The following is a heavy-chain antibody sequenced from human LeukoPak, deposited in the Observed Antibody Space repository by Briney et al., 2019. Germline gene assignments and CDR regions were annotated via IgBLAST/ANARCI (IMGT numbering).Heavy chain of an antibody. D-gene: IGHD2-15*01. V-gene: IGHV3-23*01. CDR3: AKHRGDIVVVVAATFDY. Sequence: GGSLRLSCAASGFTFSSYAMSWVRQAPGKGLEWVSAISGSGGSTYYADSVRGRFTISRDNSKNTLYLQMNSLRAEDTAVYHCAKHRGDIVVVVAATFDYWGQGTLVTVSS. CDR2: ISGSGGST. J-gene: IGHJ4*02. CDR1: GFTFSSYA.